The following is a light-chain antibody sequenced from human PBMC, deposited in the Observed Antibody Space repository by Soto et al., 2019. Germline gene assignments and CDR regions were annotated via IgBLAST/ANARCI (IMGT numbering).Light chain of an antibody. CDR3: QHYSTGLWT. CDR2: GAS. V-gene: IGKV3-15*01. J-gene: IGKJ1*01. Sequence: EIVMTQSPATLSMSPGERATLSCRASQSVSTKLAWYQQKPGQGPRLLIYGASTRATGIPARFSGSGSGTEFPLTIAGLQSEDFALYYCQHYSTGLWTFGQGTKVEIK. CDR1: QSVSTK.